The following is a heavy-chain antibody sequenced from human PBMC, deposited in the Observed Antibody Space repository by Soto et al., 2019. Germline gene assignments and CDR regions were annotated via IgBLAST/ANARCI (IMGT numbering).Heavy chain of an antibody. V-gene: IGHV1-69*13. D-gene: IGHD3-22*01. CDR1: GGTFSSYA. CDR2: IIPIFGTA. CDR3: ARDSSGYSNWFDP. Sequence: GASVKVSCKASGGTFSSYAISWVRQAPGQGLEWMGGIIPIFGTANYAQKFQGRVTITADESTSTAYMELSSLRSEDTAVYYCARDSSGYSNWFDPWGQGTLVTVSS. J-gene: IGHJ5*02.